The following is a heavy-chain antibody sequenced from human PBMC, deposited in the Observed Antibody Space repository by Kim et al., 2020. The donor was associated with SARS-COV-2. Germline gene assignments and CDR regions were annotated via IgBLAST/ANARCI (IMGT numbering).Heavy chain of an antibody. D-gene: IGHD4-17*01. J-gene: IGHJ4*02. CDR3: ARDLTVSTRGFDY. CDR1: GITFRDYW. CDR2: IKQDGSER. V-gene: IGHV3-7*05. Sequence: GGSLRLSCALSGITFRDYWMSWVRQAPGKRLEWVANIKQDGSERNYVDSVKGRFTISRDNDKNSLYLQMNSLRDEDTAVYYCARDLTVSTRGFDYWGQGTLVPVSS.